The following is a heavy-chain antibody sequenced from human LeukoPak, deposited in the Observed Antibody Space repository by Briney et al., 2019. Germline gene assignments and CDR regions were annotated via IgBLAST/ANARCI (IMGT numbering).Heavy chain of an antibody. V-gene: IGHV3-21*01. CDR1: GFTFSSYI. CDR3: ASVMKRGY. Sequence: GGSLRLSCAASGFTFSSYIMNWVRQAPGKGLEWVSSISSGSSNIYYGDSVKGRFTISRDNAKNSLYLQMNSLRAEDTAVYYCASVMKRGYWGQGTLVTVSP. J-gene: IGHJ4*02. D-gene: IGHD2-21*01. CDR2: ISSGSSNI.